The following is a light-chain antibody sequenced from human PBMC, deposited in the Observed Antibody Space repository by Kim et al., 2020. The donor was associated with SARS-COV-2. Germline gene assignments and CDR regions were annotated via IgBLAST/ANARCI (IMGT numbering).Light chain of an antibody. Sequence: SSELTQDPAVDRALGQIVRITCLGDNLRNYYCTWYQHKPGQAPVLAIYDRNSRPSGIPDRFSGSTSGNTASLTITGAQAEDEADYYCNYRDNSATGIFGGGTQLTVL. CDR2: DRN. J-gene: IGLJ2*01. CDR3: NYRDNSATGI. V-gene: IGLV3-19*01. CDR1: NLRNYY.